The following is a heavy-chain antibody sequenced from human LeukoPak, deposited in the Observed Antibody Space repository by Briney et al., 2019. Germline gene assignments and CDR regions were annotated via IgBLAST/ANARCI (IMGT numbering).Heavy chain of an antibody. J-gene: IGHJ4*02. CDR3: ARGTHYDILTGYYTLDY. CDR1: GFTFSSYA. D-gene: IGHD3-9*01. CDR2: ISGSGGST. Sequence: GGSLRLSCAASGFTFSSYAMSWVRQAPGKGLEWVSAISGSGGSTYYADSVKGRFTISRDNSKNTLYLQMNSLRAEDTAVYYCARGTHYDILTGYYTLDYWGQGTLVTVSS. V-gene: IGHV3-23*01.